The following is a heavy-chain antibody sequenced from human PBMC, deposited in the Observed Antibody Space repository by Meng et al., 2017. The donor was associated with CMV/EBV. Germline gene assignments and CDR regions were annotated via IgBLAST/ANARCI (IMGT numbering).Heavy chain of an antibody. D-gene: IGHD4-17*01. J-gene: IGHJ5*02. V-gene: IGHV3-30*02. CDR2: IRYDGSNK. Sequence: GESLKISCAASGFTFSSYGMHWVRQAPGKGLKWVAFIRYDGSNKYYADSVKGRFTISRDNSKNTLYLQMNSLRAEDTAVYYCAKPDGDYEHGDWFDPWGQGTLVTVSS. CDR3: AKPDGDYEHGDWFDP. CDR1: GFTFSSYG.